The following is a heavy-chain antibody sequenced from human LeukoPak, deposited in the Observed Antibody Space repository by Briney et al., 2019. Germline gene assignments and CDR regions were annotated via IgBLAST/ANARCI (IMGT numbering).Heavy chain of an antibody. J-gene: IGHJ4*02. D-gene: IGHD3-22*01. V-gene: IGHV1-69*05. Sequence: SVKVSFKASGGTFSSYAISWVRQAPGQGLEWMGRIIPIFGTANYAQKFQGRVTITTDESTSTAYMELSSLRSEDTAVYYCARPKAEYYYDSSGYFQFDYWGQGTLVTVSS. CDR1: GGTFSSYA. CDR2: IIPIFGTA. CDR3: ARPKAEYYYDSSGYFQFDY.